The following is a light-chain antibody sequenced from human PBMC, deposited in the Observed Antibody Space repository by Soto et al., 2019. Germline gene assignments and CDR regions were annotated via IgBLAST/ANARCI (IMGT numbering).Light chain of an antibody. V-gene: IGKV3-20*01. CDR3: QQYGSSGT. Sequence: EVGLTPFPGTLCRSRVERAALSGRASQSVSNNYLAWYQQKPGQAPRLLIYGASNRATGIPDRFSGSGSGTDFTLTISRLEPEDFAVYYCQQYGSSGTFGQGTKVDIK. CDR1: QSVSNNY. J-gene: IGKJ1*01. CDR2: GAS.